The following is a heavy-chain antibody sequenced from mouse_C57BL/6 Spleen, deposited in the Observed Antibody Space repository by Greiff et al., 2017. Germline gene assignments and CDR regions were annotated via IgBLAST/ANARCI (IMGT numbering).Heavy chain of an antibody. V-gene: IGHV2-6-1*01. CDR3: ARHDSYAMDY. D-gene: IGHD2-13*01. Sequence: VHLVESGPGLVAPSQSLSITCTVSGFSLTRYGVHWVRQPPGKGLEWLVVIWSAGSTTYNSALQSRLSISKDNSKCQVFLKMNSLQTDDTAMYCCARHDSYAMDYWGQGTSVTVAS. CDR2: IWSAGST. J-gene: IGHJ4*01. CDR1: GFSLTRYG.